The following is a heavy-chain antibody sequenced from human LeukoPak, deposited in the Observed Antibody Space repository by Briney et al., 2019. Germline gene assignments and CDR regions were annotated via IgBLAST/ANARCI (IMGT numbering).Heavy chain of an antibody. Sequence: PGGSLRLSCAASGFTFSNYGMSWVRQAPGKGLEWVSAISGSGGSTYYADSVKGRFTISRDNSKNTLYLQMNSLRAEDTAVYYCAKEGGVSSSGWSLFSYYYYYMDVWGKGTTVTISS. D-gene: IGHD6-19*01. CDR3: AKEGGVSSSGWSLFSYYYYYMDV. J-gene: IGHJ6*03. CDR2: ISGSGGST. CDR1: GFTFSNYG. V-gene: IGHV3-23*01.